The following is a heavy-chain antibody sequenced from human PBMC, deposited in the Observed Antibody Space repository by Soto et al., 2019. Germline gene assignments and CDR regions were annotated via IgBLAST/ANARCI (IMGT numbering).Heavy chain of an antibody. CDR1: GFTFSGYW. CDR2: IRPDGSAA. J-gene: IGHJ4*02. V-gene: IGHV3-74*01. Sequence: EVQLVESGGGLVQPGGSLRLSCVASGFTFSGYWMHWVRQAPGKGLVWVSEIRPDGSAAKYADSVSGRFTISRDYAKNTLYPQMNSLTAEDTAVYYCVRRTSAWKGMDYWGQGTLVTVSS. D-gene: IGHD6-19*01. CDR3: VRRTSAWKGMDY.